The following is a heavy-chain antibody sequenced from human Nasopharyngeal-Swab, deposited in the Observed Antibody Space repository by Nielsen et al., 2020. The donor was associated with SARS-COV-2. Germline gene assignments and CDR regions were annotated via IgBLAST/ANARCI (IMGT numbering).Heavy chain of an antibody. CDR3: ARERLGAFDI. Sequence: SVKVSCKASVGTFSSYAISWVRQAPGQGLEWMGGIIPIFGTANYAQKFQGRVTITADESTSTAYIELSSLRSEDTAVYYCARERLGAFDIWGQGTMVTVSS. CDR1: VGTFSSYA. V-gene: IGHV1-69*13. CDR2: IIPIFGTA. D-gene: IGHD3-16*01. J-gene: IGHJ3*02.